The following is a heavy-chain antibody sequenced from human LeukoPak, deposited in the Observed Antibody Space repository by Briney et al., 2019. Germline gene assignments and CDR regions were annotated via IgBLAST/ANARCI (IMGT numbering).Heavy chain of an antibody. D-gene: IGHD1-26*01. Sequence: GGSLRLSCAASGFTSSSYSMNWVRQAPGKGLEWVSSISSGSDYIYYADSVKGRFTISRDNAKNSLYLQMNSLRAEDTAVYFCAREGSYSQKFDHWGQGTQVTVSS. V-gene: IGHV3-21*01. CDR3: AREGSYSQKFDH. CDR2: ISSGSDYI. J-gene: IGHJ5*02. CDR1: GFTSSSYS.